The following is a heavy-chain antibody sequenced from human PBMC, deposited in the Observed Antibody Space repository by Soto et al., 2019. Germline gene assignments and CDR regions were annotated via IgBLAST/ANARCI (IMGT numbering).Heavy chain of an antibody. V-gene: IGHV1-2*04. Sequence: ASVKVSCKASGYTFTGYYMHWVRQAPGQGLEWMGWINPNSGGTNYAQKFQGWVTMTRDTSISTAYMELSRLRSDDTAVYYCARSPPGGSYYYGMDVWGQGTTVTVSS. CDR1: GYTFTGYY. D-gene: IGHD1-26*01. J-gene: IGHJ6*02. CDR2: INPNSGGT. CDR3: ARSPPGGSYYYGMDV.